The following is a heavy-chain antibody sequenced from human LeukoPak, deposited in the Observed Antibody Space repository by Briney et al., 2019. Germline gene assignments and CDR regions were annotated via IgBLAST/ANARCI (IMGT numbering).Heavy chain of an antibody. J-gene: IGHJ5*02. CDR3: ANTNCSRSSCFGANWFAP. CDR2: IYYSGST. Sequence: PSETLSLTCTVSGASISSGDYYWSWIRQPPGKGLEWIGSIYYSGSTFHYNPSLKSRVAISIDTSKNQFSLSLSSVTAADTAVYYCANTNCSRSSCFGANWFAPWGQGPLVTVSS. CDR1: GASISSGDYY. V-gene: IGHV4-30-4*08. D-gene: IGHD2-2*01.